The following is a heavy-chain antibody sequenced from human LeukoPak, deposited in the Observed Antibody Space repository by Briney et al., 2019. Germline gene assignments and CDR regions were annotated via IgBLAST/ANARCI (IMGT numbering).Heavy chain of an antibody. CDR1: GYIFTNSY. CDR2: INPSGAST. J-gene: IGHJ4*02. CDR3: ARDHGSAYYRAPRH. Sequence: GASVRASCTASGYIFTNSYMHWVRQAPGQGLEWMRTINPSGASTTYAQKFQCRVNMTRDTSTSTVYMELSSLRSQHTAVYYCARDHGSAYYRAPRHWGQGTLVTVSS. D-gene: IGHD3-10*01. V-gene: IGHV1-46*01.